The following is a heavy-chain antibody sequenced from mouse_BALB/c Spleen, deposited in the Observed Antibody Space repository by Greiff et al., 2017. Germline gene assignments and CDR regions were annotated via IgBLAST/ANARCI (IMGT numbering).Heavy chain of an antibody. D-gene: IGHD2-1*01. CDR1: GFTFSSYA. Sequence: EVKLVESGGGLVKPGGSLKLSCAASGFTFSSYAMSWVRQTPEKRLEWVATISSGGSYTYYPDSVKGRFTISRDNAKNTLYLQMSSLRSEDTAMYYCARRDGNYFYFDYWGQGTTRTVSS. CDR3: ARRDGNYFYFDY. V-gene: IGHV5-9-3*01. J-gene: IGHJ2*01. CDR2: ISSGGSYT.